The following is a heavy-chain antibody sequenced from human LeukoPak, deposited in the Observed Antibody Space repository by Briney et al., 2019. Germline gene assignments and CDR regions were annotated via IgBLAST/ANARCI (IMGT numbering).Heavy chain of an antibody. D-gene: IGHD2-2*01. CDR3: AKASSVINLYCSSTSCYPFDY. CDR2: VSGSGYYT. CDR1: GSGFTFGNFA. V-gene: IGHV3-23*01. Sequence: HPGGSLRLSCEASGSGFTFGNFAMSWVRPAPGKGLEWVSGVSGSGYYTYYADSVKGRFTISRDNSKNTLYIQMNSLRAEDTAVYYCAKASSVINLYCSSTSCYPFDYWGQGTLVTVSS. J-gene: IGHJ4*02.